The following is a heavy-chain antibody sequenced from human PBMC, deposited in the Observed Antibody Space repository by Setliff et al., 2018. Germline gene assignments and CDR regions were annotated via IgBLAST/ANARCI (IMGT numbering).Heavy chain of an antibody. V-gene: IGHV1-24*01. D-gene: IGHD3-3*01. Sequence: GASVKVSCKASGYTFTGYYMHWVRQAPGKGLEWMGGFDPEDGETIYAQKFQGRVTITRNTSISTAYMELSSLRSEDTAVYYCARGRERDYNFWSGYYTYYYYGMDVWGQGTTVTVSS. J-gene: IGHJ6*02. CDR1: GYTFTGYY. CDR2: FDPEDGET. CDR3: ARGRERDYNFWSGYYTYYYYGMDV.